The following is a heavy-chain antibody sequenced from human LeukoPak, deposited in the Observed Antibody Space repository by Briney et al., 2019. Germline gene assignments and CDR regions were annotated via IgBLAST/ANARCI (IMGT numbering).Heavy chain of an antibody. CDR2: IYYSGTT. CDR3: ARLLYSSGWYSAFDI. V-gene: IGHV4-39*01. D-gene: IGHD6-19*01. Sequence: PSETLSLTCTVSGGSISSGNYYWGWIRQPPGKGLEWIGSIYYSGTTYYNPSLKSRVTISVDTSKNQFSLRLSSVTAADTAVYYCARLLYSSGWYSAFDIWGQGTMVTVSS. J-gene: IGHJ3*02. CDR1: GGSISSGNYY.